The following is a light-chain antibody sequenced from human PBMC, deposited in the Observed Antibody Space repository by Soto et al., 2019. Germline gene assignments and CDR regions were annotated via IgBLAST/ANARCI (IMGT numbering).Light chain of an antibody. CDR2: DAS. V-gene: IGKV3-11*01. Sequence: EIVFTQSPGTQSLSPGKRHTLPYRASQSVSSYLAWYQQKPGQAPRLLIYDASNRATGIPARFSGSGSGTDFTLTISSLEPEDFAVYYCQQRSNWLSVTFGQGTRLEI. CDR3: QQRSNWLSVT. CDR1: QSVSSY. J-gene: IGKJ5*01.